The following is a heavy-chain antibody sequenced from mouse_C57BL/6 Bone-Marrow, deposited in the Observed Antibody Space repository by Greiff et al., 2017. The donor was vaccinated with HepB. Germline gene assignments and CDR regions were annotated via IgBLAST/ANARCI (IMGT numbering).Heavy chain of an antibody. D-gene: IGHD2-5*01. Sequence: EVQLQQSVAELVRPGASVKLSCTASGFNIKNTYMHWVKQRPEQGLEWIGRIDPANGNTKYAPKFQGKATITADTSSNTAYLQLSSLTSEDTAIYYCARSCYYSNYRYYFDYWGQGTTLTVSS. CDR3: ARSCYYSNYRYYFDY. V-gene: IGHV14-3*01. J-gene: IGHJ2*01. CDR2: IDPANGNT. CDR1: GFNIKNTY.